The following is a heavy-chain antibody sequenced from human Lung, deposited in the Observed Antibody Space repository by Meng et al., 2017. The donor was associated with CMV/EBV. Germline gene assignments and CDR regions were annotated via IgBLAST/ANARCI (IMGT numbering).Heavy chain of an antibody. V-gene: IGHV3-21*01. D-gene: IGHD5-18*01. Sequence: GGSLRLSCDASGFSFPSSNMAWVRQAPGKGLEWVSSINFSSDYIYYADSVKGRFTISRDNAKNSLYLQMNSLRGEDTAVYYCAKVGEPPSRYNYAGYYFDNWARERWSPSPQ. J-gene: IGHJ4*02. CDR2: INFSSDYI. CDR3: AKVGEPPSRYNYAGYYFDN. CDR1: GFSFPSSN.